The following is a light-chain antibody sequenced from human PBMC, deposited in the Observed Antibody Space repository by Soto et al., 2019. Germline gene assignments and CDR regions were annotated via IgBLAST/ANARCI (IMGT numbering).Light chain of an antibody. CDR1: QSVSSNY. CDR2: GAS. J-gene: IGKJ1*01. CDR3: QQYGTSPRT. V-gene: IGKV3-20*01. Sequence: EIGMTQSPATLSVSPGERATLSCRASQSVSSNYLAWYQQRPGQAPRLLIYGASSRATGIPDRFSGSGSGTDFTLTITSLEPEDFAVYYCQQYGTSPRTFGQGTKVDIK.